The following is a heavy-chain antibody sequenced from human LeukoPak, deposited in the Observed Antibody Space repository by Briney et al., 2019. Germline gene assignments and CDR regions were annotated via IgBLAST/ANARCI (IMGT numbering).Heavy chain of an antibody. J-gene: IGHJ4*02. Sequence: PSETLSLTCTVSDASISVSSYYWVWIRQPPGKGLEWIGTIFYTGNTYYNPSLESRVTILVDTSKNQFSLKLSSVTATDTAVYYCASPLGYCSSTNCYGDYWGQGTLVTVSS. V-gene: IGHV4-39*01. CDR2: IFYTGNT. CDR3: ASPLGYCSSTNCYGDY. CDR1: DASISVSSYY. D-gene: IGHD2-2*01.